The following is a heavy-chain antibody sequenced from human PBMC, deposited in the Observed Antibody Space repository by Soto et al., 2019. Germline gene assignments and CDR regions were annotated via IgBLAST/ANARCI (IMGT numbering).Heavy chain of an antibody. D-gene: IGHD2-15*01. Sequence: QVQLQESGPGLVKPSQPLSLTCTVSGGSISSGSFYWTWIRQHPGKGLEFIGYIYYSGDTYYNPSLRSRVLISLDTSKNQFSLRLNSVTAADTAVYYCAREWSGGRRDGNPDKYYGMDVWGQGTKVTVSS. V-gene: IGHV4-31*03. J-gene: IGHJ6*02. CDR2: IYYSGDT. CDR1: GGSISSGSFY. CDR3: AREWSGGRRDGNPDKYYGMDV.